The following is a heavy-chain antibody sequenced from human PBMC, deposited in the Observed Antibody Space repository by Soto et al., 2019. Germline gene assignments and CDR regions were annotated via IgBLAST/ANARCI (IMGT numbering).Heavy chain of an antibody. D-gene: IGHD5-12*01. CDR2: ISGYNGNT. CDR1: TYLFSSFG. Sequence: QVHLVQSGGEVRKPGASVKVSCKTSTYLFSSFGISWVRQAPGQGLEWMGWISGYNGNTNYAVKFQDRLTMTTDTSTDTAYMDLRSLTSDDTAVYYCAVGLSGSKTCDYWGQGTLVTVSS. CDR3: AVGLSGSKTCDY. V-gene: IGHV1-18*01. J-gene: IGHJ4*02.